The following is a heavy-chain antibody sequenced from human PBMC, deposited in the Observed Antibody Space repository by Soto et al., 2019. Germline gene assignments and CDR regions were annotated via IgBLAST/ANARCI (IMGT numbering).Heavy chain of an antibody. Sequence: QVQLVESGGGVVQPGRSLRLSCAASGFTFSSYGMHWVRQAPGKGLEWVAVIWYDGSNKYYADSVKGRFTISRDNSKNTLYLQMNSLRAEATAVYYCARVGLTAYFDYWGQGTLVTVSS. D-gene: IGHD1-26*01. V-gene: IGHV3-33*01. J-gene: IGHJ4*02. CDR2: IWYDGSNK. CDR1: GFTFSSYG. CDR3: ARVGLTAYFDY.